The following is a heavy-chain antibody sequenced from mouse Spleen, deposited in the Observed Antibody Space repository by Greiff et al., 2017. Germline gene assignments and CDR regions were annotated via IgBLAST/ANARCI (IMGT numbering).Heavy chain of an antibody. Sequence: LVESGPELVKPGASVKMSCKASGYTFTSYVMHWVKQKPGQGLEWIGYINPYNDGTKYNEKFKGKATLTSDKSSSTAYMELSSLTSEDSAVYYCARDGSSYAMDYWGQGTSVTVSS. CDR3: ARDGSSYAMDY. V-gene: IGHV1-14*01. CDR2: INPYNDGT. CDR1: GYTFTSYV. J-gene: IGHJ4*01. D-gene: IGHD1-1*01.